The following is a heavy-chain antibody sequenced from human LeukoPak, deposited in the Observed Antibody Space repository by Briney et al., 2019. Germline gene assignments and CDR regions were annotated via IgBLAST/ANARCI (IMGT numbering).Heavy chain of an antibody. CDR2: IYYSGST. V-gene: IGHV4-39*01. CDR1: GDSISSSSYF. Sequence: SETLSLTCTVSGDSISSSSYFWGWIRQPPGKGLEWIGSIYYSGSTYYNPSLKSRVTISVDTSKNQFSLKLSSVTAADTAVYSCASHDFWSGYPKFDYWGQGTLVTVSS. CDR3: ASHDFWSGYPKFDY. J-gene: IGHJ4*02. D-gene: IGHD3-3*01.